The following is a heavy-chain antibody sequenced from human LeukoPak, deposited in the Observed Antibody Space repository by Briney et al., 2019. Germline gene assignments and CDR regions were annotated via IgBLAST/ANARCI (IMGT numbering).Heavy chain of an antibody. Sequence: GGSLRLSCAASGFTVSSNYMSWVRQAPGKGLEWVSVIYSGGSTYYADSVKGRFTISRDNSKNTLYLQMNSLRAEDTAVYYCARDCSSTSCYEVGDYWGRGTLVTVSS. CDR1: GFTVSSNY. D-gene: IGHD2-2*01. J-gene: IGHJ4*02. CDR3: ARDCSSTSCYEVGDY. CDR2: IYSGGST. V-gene: IGHV3-53*01.